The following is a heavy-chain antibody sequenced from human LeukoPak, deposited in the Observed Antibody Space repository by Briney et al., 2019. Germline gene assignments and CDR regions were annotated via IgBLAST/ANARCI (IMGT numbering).Heavy chain of an antibody. D-gene: IGHD3-22*01. Sequence: ATVKVSCKVSGYTLTELSMHWVRQAPGKGLEWMGGFDPEDGETIYAQKFQGRVTMTEDTSTDTANMELSSLRSEDTAVYYCATVPYRHMIVVNYFDYWGQGTLVTVSS. CDR3: ATVPYRHMIVVNYFDY. V-gene: IGHV1-24*01. J-gene: IGHJ4*02. CDR1: GYTLTELS. CDR2: FDPEDGET.